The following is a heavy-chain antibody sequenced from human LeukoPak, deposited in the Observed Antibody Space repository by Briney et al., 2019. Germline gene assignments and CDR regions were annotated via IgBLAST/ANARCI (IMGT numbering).Heavy chain of an antibody. V-gene: IGHV4-59*01. CDR1: GGSISSYY. D-gene: IGHD6-13*01. J-gene: IGHJ3*02. CDR3: ARDSSSWTAFDI. Sequence: SETLSLTCTVSGGSISSYYWSWIRQPPGKGLEWIGYIYDSGSTNYNPSLKSRVTISVDTSKNQFSLKLSSVTAADTAVYYCARDSSSWTAFDIWGQGTMVTVSS. CDR2: IYDSGST.